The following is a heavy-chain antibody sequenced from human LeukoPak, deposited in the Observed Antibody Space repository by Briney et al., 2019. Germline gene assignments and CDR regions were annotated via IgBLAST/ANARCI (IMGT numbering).Heavy chain of an antibody. CDR3: AREGTPGTLDH. J-gene: IGHJ4*02. Sequence: PGGSLRLSCTASGFTLSNYPMHWVRQVPGKGLESISAISEDGSRTYYANSVKGRFTISRDNSENTLYLQMGSLTAEDKAVYYCAREGTPGTLDHWGQGTLVTVSS. D-gene: IGHD6-13*01. CDR1: GFTLSNYP. V-gene: IGHV3-64*01. CDR2: ISEDGSRT.